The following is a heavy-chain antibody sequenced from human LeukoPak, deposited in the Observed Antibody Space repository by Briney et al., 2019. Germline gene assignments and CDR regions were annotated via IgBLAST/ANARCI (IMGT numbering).Heavy chain of an antibody. CDR2: ISGSGGST. CDR1: GFTFSSYA. CDR3: ANSPQWLASPYYFDY. Sequence: GGSLRLSCAASGFTFSSYAMSWVRQAPGKGLDWVSAISGSGGSTYYADSVKGRFTISRDNPKNTLYLQMDSLRAEDTAVYYCANSPQWLASPYYFDYWGQGTLVTVSS. V-gene: IGHV3-23*01. D-gene: IGHD6-19*01. J-gene: IGHJ4*02.